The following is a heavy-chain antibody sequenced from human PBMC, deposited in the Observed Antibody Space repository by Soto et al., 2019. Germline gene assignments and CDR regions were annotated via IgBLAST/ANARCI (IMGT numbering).Heavy chain of an antibody. CDR2: MNPNSGNT. D-gene: IGHD3-9*01. V-gene: IGHV1-8*01. CDR3: ARPSSARYDILTGYFYYYYYGMDV. Sequence: ASVKVSCKASGYTFTSYDINWVRQATGQGLEWMGWMNPNSGNTGYAQKFQGRVTMTRNTSISTAYMELSSLRSEDTAVYYCARPSSARYDILTGYFYYYYYGMDVWGQGTTLTVSS. CDR1: GYTFTSYD. J-gene: IGHJ6*02.